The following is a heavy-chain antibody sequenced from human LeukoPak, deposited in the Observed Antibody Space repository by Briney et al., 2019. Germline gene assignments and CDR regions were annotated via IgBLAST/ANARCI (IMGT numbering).Heavy chain of an antibody. CDR1: GYTFTGYS. CDR3: ATTGGSPFDY. J-gene: IGHJ4*02. Sequence: VGSVKVSCAASGYTFTGYSMHWVRQAPGQGLEWMGWINPNSGGTNYAQRFQGRVTMTRDTSISTAYMELSRLRSDDTAVYYCATTGGSPFDYWGQGTLVTVSS. V-gene: IGHV1-2*02. CDR2: INPNSGGT. D-gene: IGHD1-14*01.